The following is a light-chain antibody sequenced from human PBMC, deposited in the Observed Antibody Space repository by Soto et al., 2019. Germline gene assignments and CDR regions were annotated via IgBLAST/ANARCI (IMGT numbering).Light chain of an antibody. CDR3: NPYTNSSAVV. CDR2: EVT. J-gene: IGLJ2*01. CDR1: RDDIGAYDY. Sequence: ALTQPASVSGSPGQSITISCAGTRDDIGAYDYVSWYQQHPGNAPKLLVYEVTNRPSGVSDRFSGSKSGNTASLTISGLQAEDEADYYCNPYTNSSAVVFGGGTKVTVL. V-gene: IGLV2-14*01.